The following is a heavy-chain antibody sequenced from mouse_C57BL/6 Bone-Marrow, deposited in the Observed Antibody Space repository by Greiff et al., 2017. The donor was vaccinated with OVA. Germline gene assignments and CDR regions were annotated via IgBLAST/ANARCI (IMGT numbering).Heavy chain of an antibody. Sequence: QVQLQQPGAELVKPGASVKLSCKASGYTFTSYWMQWVKQRPGQGLEWIGEIDPSDSYTNYNQKFKGKATLTVDTSSSTAYMQLSSLTSEDSAVYYCARDYDYDEFAYWGQGTLVTVSA. J-gene: IGHJ3*01. D-gene: IGHD2-4*01. V-gene: IGHV1-50*01. CDR2: IDPSDSYT. CDR3: ARDYDYDEFAY. CDR1: GYTFTSYW.